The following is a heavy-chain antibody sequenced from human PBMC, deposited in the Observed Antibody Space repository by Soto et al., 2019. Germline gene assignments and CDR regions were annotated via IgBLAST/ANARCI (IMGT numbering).Heavy chain of an antibody. CDR3: ARTELRYFDWPANGMDV. CDR1: GGTFSSST. Sequence: SVKVSCKASGGTFSSSTISWVRQAPGQGLEWMGRIIPILGIANYAQKFQGRVTITADESTSTAYMELSSLRSEDTAVYYCARTELRYFDWPANGMDVWGQGTTVTAP. V-gene: IGHV1-69*02. CDR2: IIPILGIA. D-gene: IGHD3-9*01. J-gene: IGHJ6*02.